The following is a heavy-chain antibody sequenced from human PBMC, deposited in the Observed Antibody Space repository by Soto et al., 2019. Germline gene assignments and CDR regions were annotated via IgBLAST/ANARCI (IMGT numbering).Heavy chain of an antibody. D-gene: IGHD1-26*01. J-gene: IGHJ4*02. V-gene: IGHV3-23*01. CDR1: GVTFKTYA. CDR2: ISGSGGST. CDR3: AKGQYSGVAGGLDY. Sequence: EVHLLESGGGLVQPGGSLRLSCAASGVTFKTYAMSWVRQAPGKGLQWVSGISGSGGSTDYADSVKGRFTISRDNSKNTLDLQMNSLRVEDTALYYCAKGQYSGVAGGLDYWGQGTLVTVSS.